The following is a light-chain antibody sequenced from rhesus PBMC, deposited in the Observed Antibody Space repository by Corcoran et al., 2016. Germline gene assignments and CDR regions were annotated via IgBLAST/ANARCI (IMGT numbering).Light chain of an antibody. J-gene: IGKJ3*01. Sequence: DIQMTQSPSSLSASVGDTVTITCRASQGISSWLAWYQQKPGKAPKLLSYKASRLQSGVPSRFSGSGSGTVFTLTISSLQSEDFASYYCQQYSSRPFSFGPGTKLDIK. V-gene: IGKV1-22*01. CDR2: KAS. CDR3: QQYSSRPFS. CDR1: QGISSW.